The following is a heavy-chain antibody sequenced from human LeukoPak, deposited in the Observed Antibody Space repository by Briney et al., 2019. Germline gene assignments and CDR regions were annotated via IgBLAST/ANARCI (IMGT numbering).Heavy chain of an antibody. CDR1: GYTFTSYG. CDR2: INPSGGST. CDR3: ARERLNHFQH. J-gene: IGHJ1*01. V-gene: IGHV1-46*01. Sequence: VASVKVSCTASGYTFTSYGISWVRQAPGQGLEWMGIINPSGGSTSYAQKFQGRVTMTRDTSTSTVYMELSSLRSEDTAVYYCARERLNHFQHWGQGTLVTVSS.